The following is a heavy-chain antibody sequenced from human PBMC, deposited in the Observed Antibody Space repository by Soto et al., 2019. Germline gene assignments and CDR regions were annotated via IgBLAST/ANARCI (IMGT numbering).Heavy chain of an antibody. Sequence: SETLSLTCTVSGGSISSGDYYWSWIRQPPGKGLEWIGYIYYSGSTYYNPSLKSRVTISVDTSKNQFSLKLSSVTAADTAVYYCARDSSIVVDGGSCQDYWGQGTQVTVPQ. CDR1: GGSISSGDYY. CDR3: ARDSSIVVDGGSCQDY. V-gene: IGHV4-30-4*01. D-gene: IGHD2-15*01. J-gene: IGHJ4*02. CDR2: IYYSGST.